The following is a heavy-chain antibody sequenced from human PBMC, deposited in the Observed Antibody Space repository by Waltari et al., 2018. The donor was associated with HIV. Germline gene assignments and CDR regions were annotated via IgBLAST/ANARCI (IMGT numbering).Heavy chain of an antibody. V-gene: IGHV3-33*01. CDR2: IWYDGSKK. Sequence: QVQVVESGGSLVQPGWSGSLSWSASGLSLSAYGLHWVRQAPGKGLEWVALIWYDGSKKYYGDSVKGRFTIFSDKSKNTVFLQMTRLRVEDTATYYCARGEGGYTYGYNWLDLWGQGTVVTVSS. D-gene: IGHD1-26*01. CDR3: ARGEGGYTYGYNWLDL. J-gene: IGHJ5*02. CDR1: GLSLSAYG.